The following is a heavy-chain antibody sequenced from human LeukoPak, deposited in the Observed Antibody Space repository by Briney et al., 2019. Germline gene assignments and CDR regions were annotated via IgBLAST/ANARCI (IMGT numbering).Heavy chain of an antibody. CDR2: VSDRGGT. Sequence: SEILSLTCSVSGSSISDSYWSWIRQPPGKQMEWIGFVSDRGGTTYNPSLRSRVNISLDTSQNQFSLKVTSVTAADTAVYYCATNALLVPSTFDSWGRGTLVIVSS. J-gene: IGHJ4*02. V-gene: IGHV4-59*12. D-gene: IGHD6-6*01. CDR1: GSSISDSY. CDR3: ATNALLVPSTFDS.